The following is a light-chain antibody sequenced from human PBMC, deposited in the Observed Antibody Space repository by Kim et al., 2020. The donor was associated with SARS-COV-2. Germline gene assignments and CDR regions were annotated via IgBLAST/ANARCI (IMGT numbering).Light chain of an antibody. CDR3: QQYGTSPET. Sequence: CPGERATRSCRASQSVSSNFLAWYRQKPGHAPRLLISGASTRATGIPDRFSGSGSGTDFTLTISSLEPEDFAVYYCQQYGTSPETFGQGTKVDIK. V-gene: IGKV3-20*01. CDR2: GAS. J-gene: IGKJ1*01. CDR1: QSVSSNF.